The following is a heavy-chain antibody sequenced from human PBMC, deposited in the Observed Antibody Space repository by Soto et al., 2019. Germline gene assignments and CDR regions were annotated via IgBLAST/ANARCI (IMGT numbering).Heavy chain of an antibody. J-gene: IGHJ3*02. V-gene: IGHV2-5*02. CDR2: IYWDDDK. CDR1: GFSLSTSGVG. Sequence: QITLKESGPTLVKPTQTLTLTCTFSGFSLSTSGVGVCWIRQPTGKALEWLALIYWDDDKRYSPSLKSKRTITKDTSKNQVGLTMTNMDPVDTATYYCARTDYGDYWGVAFDICGQGTMVTVSS. CDR3: ARTDYGDYWGVAFDI. D-gene: IGHD4-17*01.